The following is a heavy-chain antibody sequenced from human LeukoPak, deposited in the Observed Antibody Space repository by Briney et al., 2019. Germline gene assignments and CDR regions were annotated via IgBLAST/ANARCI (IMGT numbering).Heavy chain of an antibody. CDR2: ISYDGSNK. J-gene: IGHJ4*02. CDR1: GGSFSSYA. CDR3: ARDRGPRTGFMVREAYDY. Sequence: LSLTCAVYGGSFSSYAMHWVRQAPGKGLEWVAVISYDGSNKYYADSVKGRFTISRDNSKNTLYLQMSSLRAEDTAVYYCARDRGPRTGFMVREAYDYWGQGTLVTVSS. D-gene: IGHD3-10*01. V-gene: IGHV3-30-3*01.